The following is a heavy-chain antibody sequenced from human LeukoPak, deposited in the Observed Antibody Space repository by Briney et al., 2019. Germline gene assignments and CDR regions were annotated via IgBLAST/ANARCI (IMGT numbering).Heavy chain of an antibody. CDR3: ARGRSYYDSTGYAY. CDR2: IYYSGST. J-gene: IGHJ4*02. CDR1: GGSMSSYY. Sequence: PSETLSLTCTVSGGSMSSYYWSWIRQPPGKGLEWIGYIYYSGSTNYNPSLKSRVTISVDTSKNQFSLKLTSVSAADTAVYYCARGRSYYDSTGYAYWGQGTQVPVSS. V-gene: IGHV4-59*12. D-gene: IGHD3-22*01.